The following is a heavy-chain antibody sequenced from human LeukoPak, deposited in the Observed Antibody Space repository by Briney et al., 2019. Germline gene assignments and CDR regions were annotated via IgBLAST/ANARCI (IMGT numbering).Heavy chain of an antibody. CDR3: ARVGHYYYMDV. V-gene: IGHV4-59*01. CDR2: IYYSGSI. CDR1: GGSISSYY. J-gene: IGHJ6*03. Sequence: SETLSLTCTVSGGSISSYYWSWIRQPPGKGLEWIGYIYYSGSINYNPSLKSRVTISVDTSKNQFSLKLSSVTAADTAVYYCARVGHYYYMDVWGKGTTVTVSS.